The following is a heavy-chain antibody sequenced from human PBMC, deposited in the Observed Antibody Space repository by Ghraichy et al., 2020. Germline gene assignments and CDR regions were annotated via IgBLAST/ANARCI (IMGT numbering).Heavy chain of an antibody. J-gene: IGHJ5*02. CDR1: GGSISSYY. CDR2: IYYSGST. V-gene: IGHV4-59*08. CDR3: ARHGRFLEWFNWFDP. Sequence: SQTLSLTCTVSGGSISSYYWSWIRQPPGKGLEWIGYIYYSGSTNYNPSLKSRVTISVDTSKNQFSLKLSSVTAADTAVYYCARHGRFLEWFNWFDPWGQGTLVTVSS. D-gene: IGHD3-3*01.